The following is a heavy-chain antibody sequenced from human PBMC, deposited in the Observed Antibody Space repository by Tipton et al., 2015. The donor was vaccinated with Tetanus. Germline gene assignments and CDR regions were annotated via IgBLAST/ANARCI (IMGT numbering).Heavy chain of an antibody. CDR3: ATLTTVVTPRWYFDL. D-gene: IGHD4-23*01. CDR2: INHSGST. Sequence: AGLVKPSETLSLICGVYGGSFSGYYWSWIRQPPGKGLEWIGEINHSGSTNYNPSLKSRVTISVDTSKNQFSLKLTSVTAADTAVYYCATLTTVVTPRWYFDLWGRGTQVTVSS. V-gene: IGHV4-34*01. J-gene: IGHJ2*01. CDR1: GGSFSGYY.